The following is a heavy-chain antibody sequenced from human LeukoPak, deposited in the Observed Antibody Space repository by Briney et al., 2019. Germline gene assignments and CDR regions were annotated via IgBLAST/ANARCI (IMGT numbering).Heavy chain of an antibody. CDR1: GFTFSSYS. J-gene: IGHJ6*02. V-gene: IGHV3-48*04. D-gene: IGHD4-17*01. Sequence: PGGSLRLSCAASGFTFSSYSMNWVRQAPGKGLEWVSYISSSSNTIYYADSVKGRFTISRDNAKNSLYLQMNSLRAEDTAVYYCARVVSTDGMDVWGQGTTVTVSS. CDR2: ISSSSNTI. CDR3: ARVVSTDGMDV.